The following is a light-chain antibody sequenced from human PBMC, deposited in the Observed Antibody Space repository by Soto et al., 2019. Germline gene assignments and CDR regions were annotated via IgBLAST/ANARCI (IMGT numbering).Light chain of an antibody. Sequence: DIQMPQSPSSLSASVGDRVTITCRASQGIRNDLGWYQQKPGKAPKLLIYDASSLESGVPSRFSGSGSGTEFTLTISSLQPDDFATYYCQQYNSYSPWTFGQGTKVDI. CDR1: QGIRND. V-gene: IGKV1-17*01. J-gene: IGKJ1*01. CDR2: DAS. CDR3: QQYNSYSPWT.